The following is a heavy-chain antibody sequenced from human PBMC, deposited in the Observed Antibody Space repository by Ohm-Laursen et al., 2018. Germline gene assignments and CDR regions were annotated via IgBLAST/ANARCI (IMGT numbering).Heavy chain of an antibody. D-gene: IGHD3-3*01. Sequence: RSLRLSCAAPGFTFSSYGMHWVRQAPGKGLEWVAVIWYDGSNKYYADSVKGRFTISRDNSKNTLYLQMNSLRAEDTAVYYCARVVRDFWSGLSYYYGMDVWGQGTTVTVSS. CDR1: GFTFSSYG. CDR3: ARVVRDFWSGLSYYYGMDV. CDR2: IWYDGSNK. J-gene: IGHJ6*02. V-gene: IGHV3-33*01.